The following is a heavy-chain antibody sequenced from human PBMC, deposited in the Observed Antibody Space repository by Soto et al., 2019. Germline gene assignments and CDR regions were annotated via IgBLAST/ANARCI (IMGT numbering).Heavy chain of an antibody. CDR3: ASYGSGSYSFVY. D-gene: IGHD3-10*01. CDR2: VWHSGST. CDR1: GGSISSYY. J-gene: IGHJ4*02. V-gene: IGHV4-59*08. Sequence: PSETLSLTCTVSGGSISSYYWSWIRQPPGKGLEWIGYVWHSGSTNYNPSLKSRVTISVDTSKNQFSLKLSSMTAEDTAVYSCASYGSGSYSFVYWGQGTLVTVSS.